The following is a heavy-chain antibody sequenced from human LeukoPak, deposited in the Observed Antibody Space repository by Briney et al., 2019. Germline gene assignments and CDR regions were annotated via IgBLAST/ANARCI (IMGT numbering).Heavy chain of an antibody. CDR3: ASTGHHYGSGSRPRDY. Sequence: GGSLRLSCAASGFTFSSYSMNWVRQAPGKGLEWVSSISSSSSYIYYADSVKGRFTISRDNAKNSLYLQMNSLRAEDTAVYYCASTGHHYGSGSRPRDYWGQGTLVTVSS. CDR1: GFTFSSYS. V-gene: IGHV3-21*01. J-gene: IGHJ4*02. D-gene: IGHD3-10*01. CDR2: ISSSSSYI.